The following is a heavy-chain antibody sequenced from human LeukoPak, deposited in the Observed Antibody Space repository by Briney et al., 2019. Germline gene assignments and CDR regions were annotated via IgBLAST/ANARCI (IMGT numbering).Heavy chain of an antibody. CDR3: VRDRTTNSGYDYYYYYGMDV. CDR2: ISAYNGNT. CDR1: GYTFTSYG. Sequence: ASVKVSCKASGYTFTSYGISWVRQAPGQGLEWMGWISAYNGNTNYAQKLQGRVTMTTDTSTSTAYMELRSLRSDDTAVYYCVRDRTTNSGYDYYYYYGMDVWGQGTTVTVSS. V-gene: IGHV1-18*01. D-gene: IGHD5-12*01. J-gene: IGHJ6*02.